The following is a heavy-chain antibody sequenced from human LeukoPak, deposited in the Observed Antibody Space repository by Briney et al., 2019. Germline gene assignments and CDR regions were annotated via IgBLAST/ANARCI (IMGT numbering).Heavy chain of an antibody. D-gene: IGHD4-17*01. CDR1: GYTFTSSG. CDR3: ASRYYGESADAFDI. V-gene: IGHV1-18*01. Sequence: ASVKVSCKASGYTFTSSGISWVRQAPGQGLEWMGWISAYNGNTNYAQKLQGRVTMTTDTSTSTAYMELRSLRSDDTAVYYCASRYYGESADAFDIWGQGTMVTVSS. J-gene: IGHJ3*02. CDR2: ISAYNGNT.